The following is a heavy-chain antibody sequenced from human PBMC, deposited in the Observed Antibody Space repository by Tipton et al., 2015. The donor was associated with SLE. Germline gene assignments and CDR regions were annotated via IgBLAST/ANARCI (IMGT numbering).Heavy chain of an antibody. CDR2: IKQDGSEK. CDR1: GFTFSSYW. CDR3: AKWGATTGFDY. V-gene: IGHV3-7*03. D-gene: IGHD1-26*01. Sequence: SLRLSCAASGFTFSSYWMSWVRQAPGKGLEGVANIKQDGSEKYYVDSVKGRFTISRDNAKNSLYLQMNSLRAEDTALYYCAKWGATTGFDYWGQGTLVTVSS. J-gene: IGHJ4*02.